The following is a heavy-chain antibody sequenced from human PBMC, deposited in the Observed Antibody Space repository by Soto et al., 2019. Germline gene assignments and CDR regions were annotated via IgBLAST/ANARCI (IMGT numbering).Heavy chain of an antibody. D-gene: IGHD6-19*01. V-gene: IGHV1-3*01. CDR3: ARPPRPNPYSSGSPGYYYYMDV. CDR1: GYTFTSYA. Sequence: GASVKVSCKASGYTFTSYAMHWVRQAPGQRLEWMGWINAGNGNTKYSQKFQGRDTITRDTSASTAYMELSSLRSEDTAVYYCARPPRPNPYSSGSPGYYYYMDVWGKGTTVTVSS. J-gene: IGHJ6*03. CDR2: INAGNGNT.